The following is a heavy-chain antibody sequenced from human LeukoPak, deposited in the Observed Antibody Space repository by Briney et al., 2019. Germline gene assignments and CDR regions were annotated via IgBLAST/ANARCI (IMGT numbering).Heavy chain of an antibody. J-gene: IGHJ2*01. CDR3: AKDRWPSYWYFDL. CDR1: GFTFSSYG. Sequence: GGSLRLSCAASGFTFSSYGMHWVRQAPGKGLEWVAFIRYDGSNKYYADSVKGRFTISRDNSKNTLYLQMNSLRPEDTALYYCAKDRWPSYWYFDLWGRGTLVTVSS. CDR2: IRYDGSNK. V-gene: IGHV3-30*02. D-gene: IGHD2-15*01.